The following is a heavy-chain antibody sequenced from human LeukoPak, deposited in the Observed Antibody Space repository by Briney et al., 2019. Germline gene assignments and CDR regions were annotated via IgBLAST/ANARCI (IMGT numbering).Heavy chain of an antibody. J-gene: IGHJ4*02. CDR2: ISYDGSNK. CDR1: GFTFSSYA. D-gene: IGHD6-13*01. Sequence: GGSLRLSCAASGFTFSSYAMHWVRQAPGKGLEWVAVISYDGSNKYYADSVKGRFTISRDNSKNTLYLQMNSLRAEDTAVYYCARATAAAGPYYFDYWGQGTLVTVSS. V-gene: IGHV3-30*04. CDR3: ARATAAAGPYYFDY.